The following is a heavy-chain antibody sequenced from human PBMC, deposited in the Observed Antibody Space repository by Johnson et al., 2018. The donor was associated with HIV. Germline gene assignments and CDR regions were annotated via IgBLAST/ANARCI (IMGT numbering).Heavy chain of an antibody. D-gene: IGHD6-13*01. CDR2: IKQDGSEK. CDR3: ARDSEGIAAAGRARDAFDI. Sequence: VQLVESGGGVVRPGESLRLSCAASGFTFNSYGMHWVRQALGKGLEWVANIKQDGSEKYYVDSVKGRFTISRDNAKNSLYLQMNSLRAEDTAVYYCARDSEGIAAAGRARDAFDIWGQGTMVTVSS. CDR1: GFTFNSYG. J-gene: IGHJ3*02. V-gene: IGHV3-7*01.